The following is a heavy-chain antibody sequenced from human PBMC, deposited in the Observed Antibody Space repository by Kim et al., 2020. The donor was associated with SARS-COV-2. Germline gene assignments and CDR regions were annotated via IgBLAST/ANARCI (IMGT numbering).Heavy chain of an antibody. J-gene: IGHJ4*02. D-gene: IGHD1-7*01. Sequence: SVKVSCKASGGTFSSYAISWVRQAPGQGLEWMGGIIPIFGTANYAQKFQGRVTITADESTSTAYMELSSLRSEDTAVYYCARERGRGNWNYEDYWGQGTLVTVSS. CDR1: GGTFSSYA. CDR2: IIPIFGTA. V-gene: IGHV1-69*13. CDR3: ARERGRGNWNYEDY.